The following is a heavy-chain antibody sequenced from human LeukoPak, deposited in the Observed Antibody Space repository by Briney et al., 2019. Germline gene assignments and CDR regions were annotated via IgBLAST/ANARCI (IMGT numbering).Heavy chain of an antibody. Sequence: PGGSLRLSCVASGFPFSSYWMTWVRQAPGEGLEWVANIKQDGSKKSYVDSVKGRFTISRDNAKNSLYLQMNSLGAEDTAIYYCTRVGYIDEGIDYWGQGTLVTVSS. CDR2: IKQDGSKK. V-gene: IGHV3-7*04. CDR1: GFPFSSYW. D-gene: IGHD5-24*01. CDR3: TRVGYIDEGIDY. J-gene: IGHJ4*02.